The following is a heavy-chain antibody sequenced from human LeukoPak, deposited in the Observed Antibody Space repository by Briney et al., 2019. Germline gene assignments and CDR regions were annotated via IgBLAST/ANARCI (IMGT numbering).Heavy chain of an antibody. CDR2: IYYSGST. J-gene: IGHJ5*02. V-gene: IGHV4-39*01. CDR1: GGSISSSSYY. CDR3: ARHHIVVVVAANNWFDP. D-gene: IGHD2-15*01. Sequence: SETLSLTCTVSGGSISSSSYYWGWIRQPPGKGLEWIGSIYYSGSTYYNPSLKSRVTISVDTSKNQFSLKLSSVTAADTAVHYCARHHIVVVVAANNWFDPWGQGTLVTVSS.